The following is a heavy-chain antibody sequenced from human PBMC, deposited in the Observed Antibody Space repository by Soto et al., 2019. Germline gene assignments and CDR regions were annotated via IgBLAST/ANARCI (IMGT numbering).Heavy chain of an antibody. J-gene: IGHJ5*02. CDR1: GGTFSSYT. CDR2: IIPILGIA. V-gene: IGHV1-69*02. Sequence: SVKVSCKASGGTFSSYTISWVRQAPGQGLEWMGRIIPILGIANYAQKFQGRVTITADKSTSTAYMELSSLRSEDTAAYYCAYRPPRGGDPSDPWGQGTLFTFPS. D-gene: IGHD3-16*01. CDR3: AYRPPRGGDPSDP.